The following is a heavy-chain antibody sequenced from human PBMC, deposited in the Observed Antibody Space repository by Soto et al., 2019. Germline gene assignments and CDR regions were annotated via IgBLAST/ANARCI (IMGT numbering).Heavy chain of an antibody. V-gene: IGHV4-59*01. CDR3: ARDVFDRYGSSWRNWFGP. CDR1: GGSISSYY. D-gene: IGHD5-18*01. Sequence: SETLSLTCTVSGGSISSYYWSWIRQPPGKGLEWIGYIYYSGSTNYNPSLKSRVTISVDTSKNQFSLKLSSVTAADTAVYYCARDVFDRYGSSWRNWFGPWPQGTLVTFSS. J-gene: IGHJ5*02. CDR2: IYYSGST.